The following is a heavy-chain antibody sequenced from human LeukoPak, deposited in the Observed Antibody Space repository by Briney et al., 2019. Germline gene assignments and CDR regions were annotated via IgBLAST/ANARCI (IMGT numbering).Heavy chain of an antibody. CDR1: GFTFSSYA. CDR3: ARDHVVVVPAAPTTCFDY. Sequence: GGSLRLSCAASGFTFSSYAMHWVRQAPGKGLEWVAVISYDGSNKYYADSVKGRFTISRDNAKNSLYLQMNSLRAEDTAVYYCARDHVVVVPAAPTTCFDYWGQGTLVTVSS. J-gene: IGHJ4*02. D-gene: IGHD2-2*01. CDR2: ISYDGSNK. V-gene: IGHV3-30*04.